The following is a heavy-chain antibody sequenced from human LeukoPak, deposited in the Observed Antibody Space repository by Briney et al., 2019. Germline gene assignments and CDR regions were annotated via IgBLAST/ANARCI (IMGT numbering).Heavy chain of an antibody. CDR2: INPSGGST. Sequence: ASVKVSCKAFGYPFTAYYMYWVRQAPGQGPEWMGIINPSGGSTSYAQKFQGRVTMTRDTSTSTVYMELSSLRSEDTAVYYCAREESFDYWGQGALVTVSS. D-gene: IGHD3-10*01. CDR1: GYPFTAYY. V-gene: IGHV1-46*01. J-gene: IGHJ4*02. CDR3: AREESFDY.